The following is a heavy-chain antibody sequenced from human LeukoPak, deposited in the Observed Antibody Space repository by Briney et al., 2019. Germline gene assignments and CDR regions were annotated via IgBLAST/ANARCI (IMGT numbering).Heavy chain of an antibody. D-gene: IGHD3-16*01. CDR3: ARGMEFGVTSGFDY. Sequence: PGGSLRLSCAASGFTFSSNSMNWVRQAPGKGLEWVSSISSSGSFIFYADSVKGRFTISRDNAKNSLYLQMNSLRAEDTAVYYCARGMEFGVTSGFDYWGQGTLVSVSS. CDR2: ISSSGSFI. V-gene: IGHV3-21*01. J-gene: IGHJ4*02. CDR1: GFTFSSNS.